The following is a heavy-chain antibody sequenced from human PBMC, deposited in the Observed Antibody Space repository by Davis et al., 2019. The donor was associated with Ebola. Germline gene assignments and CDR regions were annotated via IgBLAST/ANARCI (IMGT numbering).Heavy chain of an antibody. D-gene: IGHD6-6*01. Sequence: GGSLRLSCAASGFTFSDYYISWIRQAPGKGLEWVSYIDNSGYTEYAESVKGRFTSSRDNAKNSLYLQMNSLRAEDTAVYYCARSSIAARPGYYYGMDVWGQGTTVTVSS. CDR2: IDNSGYT. J-gene: IGHJ6*02. CDR3: ARSSIAARPGYYYGMDV. CDR1: GFTFSDYY. V-gene: IGHV3-11*06.